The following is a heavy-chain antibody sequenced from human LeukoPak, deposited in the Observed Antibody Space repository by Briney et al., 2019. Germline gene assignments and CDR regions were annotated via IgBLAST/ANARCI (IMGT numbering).Heavy chain of an antibody. CDR2: IYSGTNT. J-gene: IGHJ4*02. CDR3: ARVASGTLDY. V-gene: IGHV3-53*01. D-gene: IGHD6-25*01. CDR1: GFTVSSNY. Sequence: GGSLRLSCAVSGFTVSSNYMSWVRQAPGKGLEWVSVIYSGTNTYYADSVKGRFIISRDNPKNTLYLQMNSPRAEDTAVYYCARVASGTLDYWGQGTLVTVSS.